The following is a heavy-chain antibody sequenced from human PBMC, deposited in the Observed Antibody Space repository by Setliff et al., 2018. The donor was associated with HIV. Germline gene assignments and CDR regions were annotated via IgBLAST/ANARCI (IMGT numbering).Heavy chain of an antibody. CDR3: ARDGGMGVYYMDV. CDR1: VFTFSIHN. Sequence: GGFLRPSCAASVFTFSIHNMNWVRQAPGKGLEWLSYISSSSRTIYYADSVKGRFTISRDNAKNSLYLQMNSLRAEDTAVYYCARDGGMGVYYMDVWGKGTTVTVSS. J-gene: IGHJ6*03. CDR2: ISSSSRTI. D-gene: IGHD1-26*01. V-gene: IGHV3-48*01.